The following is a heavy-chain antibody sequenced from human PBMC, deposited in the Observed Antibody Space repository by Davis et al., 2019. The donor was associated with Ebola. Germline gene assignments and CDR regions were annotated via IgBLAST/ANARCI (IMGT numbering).Heavy chain of an antibody. CDR2: MNPNSGNT. J-gene: IGHJ4*02. CDR3: ARDLGKDDSRGTSALAMDY. CDR1: GYTFTSYG. Sequence: ASVKVSCKASGYTFTSYGISWVRQAPGQGLEWMGWMNPNSGNTGYAQKFQGRVTMTRNTSISTAYMELSSLRAEDTAVYYCARDLGKDDSRGTSALAMDYWGQGTLVTVSS. D-gene: IGHD3-22*01. V-gene: IGHV1-8*02.